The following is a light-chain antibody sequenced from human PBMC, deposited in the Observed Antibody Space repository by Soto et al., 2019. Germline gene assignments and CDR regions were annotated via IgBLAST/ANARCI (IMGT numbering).Light chain of an antibody. CDR1: QSGDRY. CDR3: QQRGKWPST. J-gene: IGKJ2*02. CDR2: DAY. V-gene: IGKV3-11*01. Sequence: EVGLTQSPDTLSLSPGETATLSCRASQSGDRYVAWYQQKLGQAPRLLIYDAYTRATGVGARFTGSASATDVSLTITSLEPEDFAVYYFQQRGKWPSTFGPGTKLEMK.